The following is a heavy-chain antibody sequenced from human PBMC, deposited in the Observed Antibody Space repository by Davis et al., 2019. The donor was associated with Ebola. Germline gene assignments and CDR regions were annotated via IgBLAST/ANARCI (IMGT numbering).Heavy chain of an antibody. J-gene: IGHJ2*01. CDR1: GYSFTNYD. CDR2: MNPNSAKT. V-gene: IGHV1-8*01. D-gene: IGHD3-3*01. CDR3: ARGRFTIFGVASWYFDL. Sequence: AASVKVSCRASGYSFTNYDIQWVRQASGQGLEWLGWMNPNSAKTGYAQKFQGRVTMTSNTSTGTAYMEPSRLKSDDTAVYYCARGRFTIFGVASWYFDLWGRGTLVTVSS.